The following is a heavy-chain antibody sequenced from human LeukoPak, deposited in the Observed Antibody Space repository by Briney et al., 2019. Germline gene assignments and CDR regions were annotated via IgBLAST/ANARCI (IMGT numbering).Heavy chain of an antibody. D-gene: IGHD5-18*01. V-gene: IGHV4-38-2*02. CDR2: IYPSGTT. CDR1: GYSISSGYY. Sequence: ASETLSLTCTVSGYSISSGYYWGWIRQPPGKGLEWIGNIYPSGTTYYNPSLKTRVTISVDTSKNQFSLKLSSVTAADTAVYYCARVVPDTAMVTDPWFDPWGQGTLVTVSS. CDR3: ARVVPDTAMVTDPWFDP. J-gene: IGHJ5*02.